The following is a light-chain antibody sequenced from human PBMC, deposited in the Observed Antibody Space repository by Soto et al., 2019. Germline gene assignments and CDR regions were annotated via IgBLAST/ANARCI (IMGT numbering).Light chain of an antibody. J-gene: IGKJ1*01. V-gene: IGKV1-17*01. CDR2: DAS. CDR3: QQYKSYSGM. Sequence: DIQMTQTPSSLSASVADRVTITCRASQDIGTDLGWYQQKPGKAPKLLIFDASNLESGVPSRFSGSGSGTEFTLTISSLQPDDFATYYCQQYKSYSGMSGQGTKVDI. CDR1: QDIGTD.